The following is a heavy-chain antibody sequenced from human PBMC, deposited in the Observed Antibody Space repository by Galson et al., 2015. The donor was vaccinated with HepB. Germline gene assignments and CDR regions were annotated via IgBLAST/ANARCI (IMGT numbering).Heavy chain of an antibody. CDR3: AHRRESTSPDNWFDP. J-gene: IGHJ5*02. CDR2: IYWNDDK. Sequence: PALVKPTQTLTLTCTLSGFSINTRGVGLVWIRQPPGKALEWLAVIYWNDDKRYRSSLKSRLTITKDTSKNQVVLTMTNMDPVDTGTYYCAHRRESTSPDNWFDPWGQGTLVTVSS. D-gene: IGHD2/OR15-2a*01. V-gene: IGHV2-5*01. CDR1: GFSINTRGVG.